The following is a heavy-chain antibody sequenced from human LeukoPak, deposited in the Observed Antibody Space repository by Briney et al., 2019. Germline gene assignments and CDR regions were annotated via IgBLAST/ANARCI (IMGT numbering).Heavy chain of an antibody. Sequence: GGSLRLSCTGSGFMFDDYGMHWVRQGPGKGLEWVSLVGGNGGATYYADSVKGRFTISRDNSKNSLYLQMNSLRTDDTALYYCVKDMGDYGDYVVHYWGQGTLVSVSS. V-gene: IGHV3-43*02. J-gene: IGHJ4*02. CDR2: VGGNGGAT. D-gene: IGHD4-17*01. CDR1: GFMFDDYG. CDR3: VKDMGDYGDYVVHY.